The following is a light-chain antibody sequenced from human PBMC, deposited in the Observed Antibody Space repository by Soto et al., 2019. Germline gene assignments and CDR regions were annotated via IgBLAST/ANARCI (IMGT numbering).Light chain of an antibody. CDR3: QQYGRPSRT. J-gene: IGKJ1*01. CDR2: GAS. Sequence: EIVLTQSPGTLSLSPGERATLSCRASQSVSSYLAWYQQKHGQAPRLLIYGASSRATGIPDRFSGSGSGTDCDITISRLEPEDFEVYYCQQYGRPSRTFGQGTNVEIK. V-gene: IGKV3-20*01. CDR1: QSVSSY.